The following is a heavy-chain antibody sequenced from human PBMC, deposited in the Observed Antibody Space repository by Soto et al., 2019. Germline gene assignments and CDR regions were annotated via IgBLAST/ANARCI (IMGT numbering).Heavy chain of an antibody. Sequence: EVQLLESGGGLVQPWGSLRLSCAASGFTFSSYAMSWVRQAPGKGLEWVSAISGSGGSTYYADSVKGRFTISRDNSKNTLYLQMNSLRAEDTAVYYCAKGLAVEKRAYYYYGMDVWGQGTTVTVSS. V-gene: IGHV3-23*01. CDR3: AKGLAVEKRAYYYYGMDV. CDR1: GFTFSSYA. J-gene: IGHJ6*02. D-gene: IGHD6-25*01. CDR2: ISGSGGST.